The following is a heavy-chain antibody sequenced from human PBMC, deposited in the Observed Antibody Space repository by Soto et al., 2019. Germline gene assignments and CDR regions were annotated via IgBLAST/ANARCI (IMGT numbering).Heavy chain of an antibody. CDR3: ARYGGGSGRINAFDI. D-gene: IGHD1-26*01. V-gene: IGHV4-31*03. J-gene: IGHJ3*02. Sequence: PSETVSLTCTVSVGSISSGGYYWSWIRQHPGKGLEWIGYIYYSGSTYYNPSLKSRVTISVDTSKNQFSLKLSSVTAADTAVYYCARYGGGSGRINAFDIWGQGTMVTVSS. CDR2: IYYSGST. CDR1: VGSISSGGYY.